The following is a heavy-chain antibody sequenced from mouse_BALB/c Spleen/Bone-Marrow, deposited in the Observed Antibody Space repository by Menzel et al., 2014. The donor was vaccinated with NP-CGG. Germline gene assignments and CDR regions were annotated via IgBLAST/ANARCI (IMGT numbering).Heavy chain of an antibody. V-gene: IGHV1-31*01. D-gene: IGHD1-1*01. CDR3: ARGYYYGSSYDAWFAY. Sequence: VQLQQSGPELVKPGASVKISCKASGYSFTGYYMHWVKQSHVKSLEWIGRIHSYNGATGYNQNFKDKASLTVDQSSSTAYMERHSLTSEDSAVYYCARGYYYGSSYDAWFAYWGQGTLVTVSA. J-gene: IGHJ3*01. CDR2: IHSYNGAT. CDR1: GYSFTGYY.